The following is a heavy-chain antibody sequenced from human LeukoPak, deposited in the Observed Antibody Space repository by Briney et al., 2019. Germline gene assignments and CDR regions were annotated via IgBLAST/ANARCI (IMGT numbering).Heavy chain of an antibody. V-gene: IGHV3-23*01. J-gene: IGHJ6*02. D-gene: IGHD2-2*01. CDR2: MSVIGSTT. Sequence: PGGSLRLSCAASGFTFSSYAMTWVRQAPGKGLEWVSVMSVIGSTTYYADSVKGRFSISRDNSENTLYLQMNSLRAEDTDVYYCAKATGYCTTTRCLNYGMDVWGQGTTVTVSS. CDR3: AKATGYCTTTRCLNYGMDV. CDR1: GFTFSSYA.